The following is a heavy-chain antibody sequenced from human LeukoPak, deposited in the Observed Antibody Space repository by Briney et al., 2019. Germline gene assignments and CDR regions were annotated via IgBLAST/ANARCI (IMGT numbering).Heavy chain of an antibody. CDR3: ARDRYSSGWYEEVVFDY. CDR2: ISYDGSNK. J-gene: IGHJ4*02. D-gene: IGHD6-19*01. CDR1: GFTFSSYA. V-gene: IGHV3-30-3*01. Sequence: GGSLRLSCAASGFTFSSYAMHWVRQAPGKGLEWVAVISYDGSNKYYADSVKGRFTISRDNSKNTLYLQMNSLRAEDTAVYYCARDRYSSGWYEEVVFDYWGQGTLVTVSS.